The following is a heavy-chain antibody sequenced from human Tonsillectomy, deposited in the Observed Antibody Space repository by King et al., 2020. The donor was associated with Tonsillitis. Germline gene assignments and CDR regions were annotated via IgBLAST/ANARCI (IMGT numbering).Heavy chain of an antibody. CDR3: AKDMSTVYCTNGVCFFGALDI. Sequence: VQLVESGGGLVQPGRSLRLSCAASGFHLDDYAMHWVRQAPGKGLEWVSGISWSSGSIGYADSVKGRFTISRDNAKNSLYLQMNSLRAEDTALYYCAKDMSTVYCTNGVCFFGALDIWGQGTMITVSS. CDR1: GFHLDDYA. CDR2: ISWSSGSI. D-gene: IGHD2-8*01. J-gene: IGHJ3*02. V-gene: IGHV3-9*01.